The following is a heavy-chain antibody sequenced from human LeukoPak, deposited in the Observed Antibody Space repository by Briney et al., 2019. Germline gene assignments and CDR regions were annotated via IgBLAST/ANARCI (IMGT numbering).Heavy chain of an antibody. CDR2: IYYSGST. CDR1: GGSISSGGYY. V-gene: IGHV4-31*03. J-gene: IGHJ5*02. D-gene: IGHD4-17*01. CDR3: VKGGNGDYRYNWFDP. Sequence: SQTLSLTCTVSGGSISSGGYYWSWIRQHPGKGLEWIGYIYYSGSTYYNPSLKSRVTISVDTSKNQFSLKLSSVTAADTAVYYCVKGGNGDYRYNWFDPWGQGTLVTVSS.